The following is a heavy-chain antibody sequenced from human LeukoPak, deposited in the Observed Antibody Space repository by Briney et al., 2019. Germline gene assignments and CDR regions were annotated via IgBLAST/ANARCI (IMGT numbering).Heavy chain of an antibody. V-gene: IGHV7-4-1*02. CDR1: GYTFTSYA. D-gene: IGHD4-17*01. CDR2: INTNTGNP. J-gene: IGHJ6*02. Sequence: ASVKVSCKASGYTFTSYAMNWVRQAPGQGLEWMGWINTNTGNPTYAQGFTGRFVFSLDTSVSTAYLQISSLKAEDTAVYYCASTGGTVTTTLGGMDVWGQGTTVTVSS. CDR3: ASTGGTVTTTLGGMDV.